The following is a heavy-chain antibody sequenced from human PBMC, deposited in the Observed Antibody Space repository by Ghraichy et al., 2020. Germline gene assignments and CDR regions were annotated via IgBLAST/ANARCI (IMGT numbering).Heavy chain of an antibody. CDR1: GLTVSSNY. Sequence: GGSLRLSCAASGLTVSSNYMSWVRQVPGKGLEWVSVIHSDGSTEYAASVKGRVNLSRDNSKNTVYLQINNLRVEDTAVYYCARGLRYYDSSDADNWSQGTLLTGSS. V-gene: IGHV3-53*01. CDR3: ARGLRYYDSSDADN. CDR2: IHSDGST. D-gene: IGHD3-22*01. J-gene: IGHJ4*02.